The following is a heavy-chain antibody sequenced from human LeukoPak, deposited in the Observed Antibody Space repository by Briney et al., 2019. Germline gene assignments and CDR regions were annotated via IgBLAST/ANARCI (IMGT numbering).Heavy chain of an antibody. CDR2: INHDGTIT. J-gene: IGHJ4*02. Sequence: GGSLRLSCAASGLPFNAMWMHWIRQVPGEGLMWVSRINHDGTITNYADSVWGRFTISRDNAKNTLYLEMNSLRAEDTAVYYCATQPMTTGHYWGQGTLVTVSS. CDR3: ATQPMTTGHY. D-gene: IGHD1-1*01. CDR1: GLPFNAMW. V-gene: IGHV3-74*01.